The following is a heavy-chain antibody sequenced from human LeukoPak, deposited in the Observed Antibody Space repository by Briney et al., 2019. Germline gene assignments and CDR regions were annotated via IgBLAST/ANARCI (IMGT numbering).Heavy chain of an antibody. V-gene: IGHV3-11*04. CDR2: ISSTSSTI. Sequence: GSLRLSCAASGFSFSDSYMSWIRQTPEKGLEWISYISSTSSTIFSVDSLRGRFTISRDNSKNTVYLQMNSLRAEDTAVYYCARDKHGDYSDWGQGTLVTVSS. CDR1: GFSFSDSY. D-gene: IGHD4-17*01. J-gene: IGHJ4*02. CDR3: ARDKHGDYSD.